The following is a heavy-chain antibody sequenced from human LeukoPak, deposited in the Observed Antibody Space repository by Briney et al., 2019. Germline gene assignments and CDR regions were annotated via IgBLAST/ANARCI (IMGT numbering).Heavy chain of an antibody. J-gene: IGHJ4*02. Sequence: SETLSLTCAVSGGSISSSNWWSWVRQPPGKGLEWIGEIYHSGSTNYNPSLKSRVTISVDTSKNQFSLKLSSVTAADTAVYYCARGRTVTTVYFDYWGQGTLVTVSS. CDR2: IYHSGST. V-gene: IGHV4-4*02. CDR3: ARGRTVTTVYFDY. CDR1: GGSISSSNW. D-gene: IGHD4-17*01.